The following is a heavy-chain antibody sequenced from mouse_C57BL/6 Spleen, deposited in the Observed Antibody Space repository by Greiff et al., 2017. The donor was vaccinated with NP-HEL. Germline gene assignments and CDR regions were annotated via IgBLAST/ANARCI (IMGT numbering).Heavy chain of an antibody. CDR1: GFSFNTYA. CDR2: IRSKSNNYAT. Sequence: EVQLVESGGGLVQPKGSLKLSCAASGFSFNTYAMNWVRQAPGKGLEWVARIRSKSNNYATYYADSVKDRFTISRDESESMLYLQMNNLKTEDTAMYYCVRQRYWVYAMDYWGQGTSVTVSS. V-gene: IGHV10-1*01. CDR3: VRQRYWVYAMDY. D-gene: IGHD2-14*01. J-gene: IGHJ4*01.